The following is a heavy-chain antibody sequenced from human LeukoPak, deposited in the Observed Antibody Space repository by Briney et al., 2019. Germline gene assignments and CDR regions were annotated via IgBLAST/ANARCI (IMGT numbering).Heavy chain of an antibody. CDR2: IYTSGST. D-gene: IGHD1-26*01. CDR3: ARRAKWEPDAFDI. Sequence: PSETLSLTCTVSGGSISSGSYYWSWIRQPAGKGLEWIGRIYTSGSTNYNPSLKSRVTISVDTSKNQFSLKLSSVTAEDTAVYYCARRAKWEPDAFDIWGQGTMVTVSS. J-gene: IGHJ3*02. V-gene: IGHV4-61*02. CDR1: GGSISSGSYY.